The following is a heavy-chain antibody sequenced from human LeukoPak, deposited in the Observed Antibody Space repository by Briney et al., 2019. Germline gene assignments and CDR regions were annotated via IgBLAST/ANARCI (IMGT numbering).Heavy chain of an antibody. CDR3: ARGYSRAAFDI. J-gene: IGHJ3*02. V-gene: IGHV3-48*01. Sequence: GGSLRLSCAASGFTFDDYAMNWVRQAPGKGLEWVSFISSTGGTIYYADSVKGRFTVSRDNAKNSLLLQMNSLRAEDTALYYCARGYSRAAFDIWGQGTMVTVSS. CDR1: GFTFDDYA. D-gene: IGHD2-15*01. CDR2: ISSTGGTI.